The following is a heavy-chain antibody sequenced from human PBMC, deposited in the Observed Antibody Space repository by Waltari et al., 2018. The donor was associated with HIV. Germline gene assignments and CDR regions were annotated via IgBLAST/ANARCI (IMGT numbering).Heavy chain of an antibody. CDR1: GFTLSSYG. CDR3: ASKYSSSWGAPFDY. J-gene: IGHJ4*02. Sequence: QVQLVESGGGVVQPGRSLRLSCATSGFTLSSYGMHWVRQAPGKGVEWVKVICYDGSKKYYADSVKGRFTISRDNSKNTLYLQMNSLRIEDTAVYYCASKYSSSWGAPFDYWGQGTLVTVSS. V-gene: IGHV3-33*01. CDR2: ICYDGSKK. D-gene: IGHD6-13*01.